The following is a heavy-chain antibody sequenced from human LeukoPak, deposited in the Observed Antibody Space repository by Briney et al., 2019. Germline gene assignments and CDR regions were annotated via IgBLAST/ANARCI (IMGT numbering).Heavy chain of an antibody. V-gene: IGHV1-2*02. CDR1: GYTFTGYY. Sequence: ASVKVSCKASGYTFTGYYMHWVRQAPGQGLEWMGWINPNSGGTNYAQKLQGRVTMTTDTSTSTAYMELRSLRSDDTAVYYCARGGEYSYGYFDYWGQGTLVTVSS. CDR2: INPNSGGT. J-gene: IGHJ4*02. CDR3: ARGGEYSYGYFDY. D-gene: IGHD5-18*01.